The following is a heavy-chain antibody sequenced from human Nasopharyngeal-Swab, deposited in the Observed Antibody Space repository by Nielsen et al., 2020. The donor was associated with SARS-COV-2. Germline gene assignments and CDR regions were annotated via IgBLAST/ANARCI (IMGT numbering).Heavy chain of an antibody. V-gene: IGHV4-31*03. CDR1: GGSISSGGYY. CDR2: IYYSGST. CDR3: ARAPHTIFGVVTTFDY. D-gene: IGHD3-3*01. J-gene: IGHJ4*02. Sequence: SETLSLTCTVSGGSISSGGYYWSWIRQHPGKGLEWIGYIYYSGSTYYSPSLKSRVTISVDTSKNQFSLKLSSVTAADTAVYYCARAPHTIFGVVTTFDYWGQGTLVTVSS.